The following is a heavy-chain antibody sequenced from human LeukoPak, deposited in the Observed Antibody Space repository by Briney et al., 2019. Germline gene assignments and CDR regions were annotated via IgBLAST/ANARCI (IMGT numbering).Heavy chain of an antibody. Sequence: ASVNVSCKASGYTFTSYGISWVRQAPGQGLEWMGWISAYNGNTNYAQKLQGRVTMTTDTSTSTAYMELRSLRSDDTAVYYCARDERAYYDILTGYYSSYGMDVWGQGTTVTVSS. CDR1: GYTFTSYG. CDR2: ISAYNGNT. V-gene: IGHV1-18*01. CDR3: ARDERAYYDILTGYYSSYGMDV. J-gene: IGHJ6*02. D-gene: IGHD3-9*01.